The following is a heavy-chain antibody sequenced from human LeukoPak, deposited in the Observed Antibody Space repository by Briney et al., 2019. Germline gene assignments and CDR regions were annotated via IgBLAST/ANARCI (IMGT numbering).Heavy chain of an antibody. CDR2: IYYSGST. D-gene: IGHD3-10*01. Sequence: SWVRQAPGKGLEWIGYIYYSGSTYYNPSLKSRVTISVDTSKNQFSLKLSSVTAADTAVYYCARDHGAYGSGGDLWGQGTLVTVSS. J-gene: IGHJ5*02. V-gene: IGHV4-31*02. CDR3: ARDHGAYGSGGDL.